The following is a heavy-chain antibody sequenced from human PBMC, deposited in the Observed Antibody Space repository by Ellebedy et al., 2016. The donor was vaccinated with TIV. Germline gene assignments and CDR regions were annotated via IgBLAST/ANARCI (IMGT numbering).Heavy chain of an antibody. V-gene: IGHV3-23*01. CDR2: ISGSGGST. D-gene: IGHD3-9*01. J-gene: IGHJ1*01. Sequence: GESLKISCAASGFTFSSYAMSWVRQAPGKGLEWVSAISGSGGSTYYADSVKGRFTISRDNSKNTLYLQMNSLRAEDTAVYYCAKDHQLRYFDWLWGESVEYFQHWGQGTLVTVSS. CDR1: GFTFSSYA. CDR3: AKDHQLRYFDWLWGESVEYFQH.